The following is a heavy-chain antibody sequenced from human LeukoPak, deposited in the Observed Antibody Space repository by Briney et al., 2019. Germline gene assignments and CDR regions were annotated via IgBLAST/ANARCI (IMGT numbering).Heavy chain of an antibody. CDR1: GGSISSYY. CDR2: MYYSGST. J-gene: IGHJ4*02. D-gene: IGHD6-6*01. CDR3: ARDKNRKYSSSSWSPGFDY. Sequence: SETLSLTCTVSGGSISSYYWSWIRQPPGKGLEWIGYMYYSGSTNYNPSLKSRVTISVDMSKNQFSLKLSSVTAADTAVYYCARDKNRKYSSSSWSPGFDYWGQGTLVTVSS. V-gene: IGHV4-59*01.